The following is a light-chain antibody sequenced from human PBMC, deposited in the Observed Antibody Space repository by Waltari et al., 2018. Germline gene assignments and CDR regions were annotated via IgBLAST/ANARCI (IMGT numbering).Light chain of an antibody. CDR1: QGVGKY. CDR2: HTS. CDR3: QKYYFLPAK. J-gene: IGKJ1*01. Sequence: EIVLTQSPGTMSLSQGERATLSCRASQGVGKYLAWYQQRPGQAPRLLLYHTSIRATGISDRFSGRGYGTDYSHTISRLEPEDFVVYYCQKYYFLPAKFDQGTTVEIK. V-gene: IGKV3-20*01.